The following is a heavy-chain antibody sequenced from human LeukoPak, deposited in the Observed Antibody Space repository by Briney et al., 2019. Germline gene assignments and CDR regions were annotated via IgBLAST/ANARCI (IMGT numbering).Heavy chain of an antibody. CDR1: VFPFSSYE. D-gene: IGHD3-10*01. V-gene: IGHV3-48*03. CDR2: ISSSGSTI. J-gene: IGHJ4*02. Sequence: GGSLLLSSAASVFPFSSYEMHWARQARGKGLEGVSYISSSGSTIYYAASVKRRLTISRHNAKKSLYLQMNSLRAEDTAVYYCARRYRRVTMVRGVIVVPNFDYWGQGTLVTVSS. CDR3: ARRYRRVTMVRGVIVVPNFDY.